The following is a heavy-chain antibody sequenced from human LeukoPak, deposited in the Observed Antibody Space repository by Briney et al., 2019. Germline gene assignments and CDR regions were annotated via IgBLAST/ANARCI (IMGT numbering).Heavy chain of an antibody. CDR3: ARTRGSHPSPFDS. D-gene: IGHD3-10*01. Sequence: GYADSVKGRFTISRDNAKNSLYLQMNSLRAEDTAVYYCARTRGSHPSPFDSWGQGTLVTVSS. J-gene: IGHJ4*02. V-gene: IGHV3-20*03.